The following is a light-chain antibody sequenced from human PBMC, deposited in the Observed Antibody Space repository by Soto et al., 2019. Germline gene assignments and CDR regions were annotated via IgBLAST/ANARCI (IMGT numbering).Light chain of an antibody. CDR2: DTS. J-gene: IGKJ5*01. Sequence: EIVLTQSPGTLSLSPGKRATLSCRASQSVSNFLAWYQQKPGQAPRLLIYDTSNRATGIPARFSGSGSGTDFSLAINDLDPEDFAVYYCQQRSNWPITCGQGTRLAIK. CDR3: QQRSNWPIT. CDR1: QSVSNF. V-gene: IGKV3-11*01.